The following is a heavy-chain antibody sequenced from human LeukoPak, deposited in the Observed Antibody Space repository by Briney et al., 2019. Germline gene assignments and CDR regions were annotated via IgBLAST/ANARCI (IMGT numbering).Heavy chain of an antibody. CDR2: ISYDGSNK. D-gene: IGHD4-17*01. CDR3: ASFTVSHY. CDR1: GFTFSSYA. J-gene: IGHJ4*02. V-gene: IGHV3-30-3*01. Sequence: GRSLRLSCAAPGFTFSSYAMHRVRQAPGKGLEWVAVISYDGSNKYYADSVKGRFTISRDNSKNTLYLQMNSLRAEDTAVYYCASFTVSHYWGQGTLVTVSS.